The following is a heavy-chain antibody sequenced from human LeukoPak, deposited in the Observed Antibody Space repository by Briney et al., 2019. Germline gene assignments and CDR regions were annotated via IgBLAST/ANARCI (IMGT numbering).Heavy chain of an antibody. CDR1: GFTFSSYS. V-gene: IGHV3-7*01. D-gene: IGHD3-22*01. CDR2: IKQDGSEQ. Sequence: GGSLRLSCAASGFTFSSYSMNWVRQAPGKGLEWVANIKQDGSEQYYVDSVKGRFTISRDNAKNSLSLQMNSLRAEDTAVYYCARRAGDYSHPYDYWGQGTLVTVSS. J-gene: IGHJ4*02. CDR3: ARRAGDYSHPYDY.